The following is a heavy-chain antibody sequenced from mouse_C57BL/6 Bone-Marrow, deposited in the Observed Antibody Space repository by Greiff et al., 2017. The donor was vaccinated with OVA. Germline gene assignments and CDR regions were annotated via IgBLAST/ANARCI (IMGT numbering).Heavy chain of an antibody. CDR3: ARSGYYGSSYGFAY. V-gene: IGHV1-42*01. J-gene: IGHJ3*01. CDR2: INPSTGGT. CDR1: GYSFTGYY. Sequence: EVQLVESGPELVKPGASVKISCKASGYSFTGYYMNWVKQSPEKSLEWIGEINPSTGGTTYNQKFKAKATLTVDKSSSTAYMQLKSLTSEDSAVYYCARSGYYGSSYGFAYWGQGTLVTVSA. D-gene: IGHD1-1*01.